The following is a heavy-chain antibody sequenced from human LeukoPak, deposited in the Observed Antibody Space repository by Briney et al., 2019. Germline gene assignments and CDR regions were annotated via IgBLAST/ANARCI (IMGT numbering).Heavy chain of an antibody. D-gene: IGHD6-6*01. J-gene: IGHJ4*02. Sequence: PSETLSLTCTLSGGSLSSYYWSWIRQPPGKGLEWIGYIYYSGSTNYNPSLKSRVTISVDTSKNQFSLKLSSVTAADTAVYYCASGYSSSASDYWGQGTLVTVSS. CDR2: IYYSGST. CDR1: GGSLSSYY. V-gene: IGHV4-59*01. CDR3: ASGYSSSASDY.